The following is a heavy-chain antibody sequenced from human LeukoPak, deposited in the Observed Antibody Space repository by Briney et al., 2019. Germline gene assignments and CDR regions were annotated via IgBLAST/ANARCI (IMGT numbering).Heavy chain of an antibody. Sequence: GGSLRLSCAASGFAFSNYAMSWVRQAPGKGLEWVSAILGSGGSTYYADSVKGRFTVSRDNSKSTLYLQMNSLRAEDTALYYCAKWGDYDVLTGYYVPDYWGQGTLVTVSS. CDR2: ILGSGGST. V-gene: IGHV3-23*01. CDR1: GFAFSNYA. CDR3: AKWGDYDVLTGYYVPDY. D-gene: IGHD3-9*01. J-gene: IGHJ4*02.